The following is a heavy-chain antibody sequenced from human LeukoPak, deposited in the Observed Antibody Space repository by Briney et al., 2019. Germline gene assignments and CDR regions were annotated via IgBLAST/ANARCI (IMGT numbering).Heavy chain of an antibody. D-gene: IGHD6-13*01. Sequence: GRSLRLSCAASGFTFSDYYMSWIRQAPGKGLEWVSYFSSSGSHTNYADSVKGRFTISRDNAKNSLSLQVNSLRADDTAVYYCARVGSIAAAGTPDYWGQGTLVTVSS. CDR3: ARVGSIAAAGTPDY. CDR1: GFTFSDYY. V-gene: IGHV3-11*06. J-gene: IGHJ4*02. CDR2: FSSSGSHT.